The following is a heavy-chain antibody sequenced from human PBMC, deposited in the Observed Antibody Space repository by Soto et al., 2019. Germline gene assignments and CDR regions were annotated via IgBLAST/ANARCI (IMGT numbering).Heavy chain of an antibody. Sequence: SETLSLTCTVSGGSISSYYWSWIRQPPGKGLEWIGYIHYSGSTNYNPSLRSRVTISVDTSKNQFSLNLNSVTTADTAVYYCARGLYCSGGSCYSSRFDYWGQGTLVTVSS. V-gene: IGHV4-59*01. CDR2: IHYSGST. J-gene: IGHJ4*02. CDR1: GGSISSYY. D-gene: IGHD2-15*01. CDR3: ARGLYCSGGSCYSSRFDY.